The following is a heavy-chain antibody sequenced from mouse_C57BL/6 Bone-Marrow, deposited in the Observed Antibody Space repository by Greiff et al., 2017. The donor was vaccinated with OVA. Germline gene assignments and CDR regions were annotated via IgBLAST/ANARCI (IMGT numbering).Heavy chain of an antibody. CDR1: GYTFTSYW. D-gene: IGHD3-2*02. V-gene: IGHV1-55*01. CDR3: ARGCDSSGRYFDY. J-gene: IGHJ2*01. CDR2: IYPGSGST. Sequence: VQLQQPGAELVKPGASVKMSCKASGYTFTSYWITWVKQRPGQGLEWIGDIYPGSGSTNYNEKFKSKATLTVDTSSSTAYMQLSSLTSEDSAVYYCARGCDSSGRYFDYWGQGTTLTVSS.